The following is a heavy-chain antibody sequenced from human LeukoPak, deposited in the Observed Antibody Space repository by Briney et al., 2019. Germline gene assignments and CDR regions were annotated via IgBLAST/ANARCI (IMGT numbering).Heavy chain of an antibody. V-gene: IGHV3-9*01. CDR2: ISWNSGSI. CDR1: GFTFDDYA. J-gene: IGHJ4*02. D-gene: IGHD6-19*01. CDR3: AKDIGAVAGIRAPDY. Sequence: GRSLRLSCAASGFTFDDYAMPWVRQAPGKGLEWVSGISWNSGSIGYADSVKGRFTISRDNAKNSLYLQMNSLRAEDTALYYCAKDIGAVAGIRAPDYWGQGTLVTVSS.